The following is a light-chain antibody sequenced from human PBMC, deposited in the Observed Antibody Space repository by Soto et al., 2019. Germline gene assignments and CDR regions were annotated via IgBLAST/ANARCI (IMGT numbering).Light chain of an antibody. CDR2: EGS. J-gene: IGLJ2*01. V-gene: IGLV2-23*01. CDR3: CSYAGSSTLV. CDR1: SSGVGSYKF. Sequence: QSALTQPASVSGSPGQSITISCTGTSSGVGSYKFVSWYQQHPVKAPKLMIYEGSKRPSGVSNRFSGSKSGNTASLTISGLQAEDEADYYCCSYAGSSTLVFGGGTKVTVL.